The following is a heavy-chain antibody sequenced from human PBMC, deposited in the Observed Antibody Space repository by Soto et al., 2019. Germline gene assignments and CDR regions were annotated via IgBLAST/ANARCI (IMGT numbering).Heavy chain of an antibody. Sequence: SETLSLTCTVAGHSINSDYYWGWIRQPPGKGLEWIGSIYPGGGTYYNPSLKSRVTISIDTSKNQFSLRLTSVTAADTAMYYCARKGYYPSGRVNLFDSWGQGTLVTVSS. CDR1: GHSINSDYY. D-gene: IGHD3-10*01. CDR2: IYPGGGT. CDR3: ARKGYYPSGRVNLFDS. V-gene: IGHV4-38-2*02. J-gene: IGHJ4*02.